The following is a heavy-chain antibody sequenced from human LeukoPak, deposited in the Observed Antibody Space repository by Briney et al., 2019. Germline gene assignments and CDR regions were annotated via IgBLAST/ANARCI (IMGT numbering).Heavy chain of an antibody. D-gene: IGHD2-2*01. Sequence: ASVKVSCKASGYTFTSYGISWVRQAPGQGLEWLGWISAYTGNTNYEQMLQGRVTMTTDTSSRTAYMELRSLRSDDTAVYYCARVECSSTNCFMGGYYFDYWGQGTLVTVSS. V-gene: IGHV1-18*04. CDR1: GYTFTSYG. J-gene: IGHJ4*02. CDR2: ISAYTGNT. CDR3: ARVECSSTNCFMGGYYFDY.